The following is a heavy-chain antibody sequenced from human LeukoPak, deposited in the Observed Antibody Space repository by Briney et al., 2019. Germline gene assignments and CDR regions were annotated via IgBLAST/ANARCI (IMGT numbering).Heavy chain of an antibody. CDR2: INPSTGGT. CDR1: GYRFTDYH. J-gene: IGHJ4*02. V-gene: IGHV1-2*02. CDR3: ARGGHGHTQNDY. Sequence: ASVKVSCKASGYRFTDYHMHWVRQAPGQGLEWMGWINPSTGGTNYAQSFQGRVTMTRDTSITTSYMELSNLLFDDTALYYCARGGHGHTQNDYWGQGTLVTVSS. D-gene: IGHD5-24*01.